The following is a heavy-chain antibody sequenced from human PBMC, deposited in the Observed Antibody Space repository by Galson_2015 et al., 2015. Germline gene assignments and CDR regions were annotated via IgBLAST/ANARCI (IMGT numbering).Heavy chain of an antibody. Sequence: YGGTTEYAASVKGRFTISRDDSKRIAYLQMNSLKNEDTGVYYCSRGGFGGHSVFQIDYWGQGAQVTVSS. CDR3: SRGGFGGHSVFQIDY. V-gene: IGHV3-49*02. CDR2: YGGTT. J-gene: IGHJ4*02. D-gene: IGHD4-23*01.